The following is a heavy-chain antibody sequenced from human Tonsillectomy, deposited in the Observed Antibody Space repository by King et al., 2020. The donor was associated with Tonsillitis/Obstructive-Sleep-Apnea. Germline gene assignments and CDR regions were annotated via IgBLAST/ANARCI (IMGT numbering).Heavy chain of an antibody. Sequence: VPLVESGGGLVQPGGSLSLSCAASGFTFSSYWMTWVRQAPGKGLEWVANINQDGSEKYYVDSVKGRFTISRDNAKNSLYLQMNSLRAEDTAVYYCASAPGAEMATISWYFDLWGRGTLVTVSS. CDR3: ASAPGAEMATISWYFDL. D-gene: IGHD5-24*01. CDR2: INQDGSEK. V-gene: IGHV3-7*03. CDR1: GFTFSSYW. J-gene: IGHJ2*01.